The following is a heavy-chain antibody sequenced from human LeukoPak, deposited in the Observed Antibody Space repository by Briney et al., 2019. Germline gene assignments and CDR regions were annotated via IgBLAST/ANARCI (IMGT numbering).Heavy chain of an antibody. CDR3: ARHGLLWFGESTNFDY. D-gene: IGHD3-10*01. CDR2: IYYSGST. Sequence: PSETLSLTCTVSGGSISSSSYYWGWIRQPPGKGLEWIGSIYYSGSTYYNPSLKSRVTISVDTSKNQFSLKLSSVTAADTAVYHCARHGLLWFGESTNFDYWGQGTLVTVSS. V-gene: IGHV4-39*01. CDR1: GGSISSSSYY. J-gene: IGHJ4*02.